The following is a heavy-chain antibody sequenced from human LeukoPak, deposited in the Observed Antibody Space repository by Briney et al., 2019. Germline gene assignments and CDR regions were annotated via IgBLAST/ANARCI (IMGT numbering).Heavy chain of an antibody. CDR2: ISSSGSTI. D-gene: IGHD3-22*01. CDR3: ARDLKDYDSSGYYVN. CDR1: GFTFSSYE. J-gene: IGHJ4*02. Sequence: GGSLRLSCAASGFTFSSYEMNWVRQAPGKGLEWVSYISSSGSTIYYADSVKGRFTISRDNAKNSLYLQMNSLRAEDTAVYYCARDLKDYDSSGYYVNWGQGTLVTVSS. V-gene: IGHV3-48*03.